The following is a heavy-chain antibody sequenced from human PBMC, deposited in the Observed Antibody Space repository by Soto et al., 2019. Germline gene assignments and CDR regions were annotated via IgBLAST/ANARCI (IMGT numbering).Heavy chain of an antibody. Sequence: GGSLRLSCAASGFTFSSYAMSWVRQAPGKGLEWVSAISGSGGSTYYADSVKGRFTISRDNSKNTLYLQMNSLRAEDTAVYYCAKGVGESGEYSYGSYYYYYYGMDVWGQGTTVTVSS. CDR1: GFTFSSYA. V-gene: IGHV3-23*01. CDR3: AKGVGESGEYSYGSYYYYYYGMDV. CDR2: ISGSGGST. J-gene: IGHJ6*02. D-gene: IGHD5-18*01.